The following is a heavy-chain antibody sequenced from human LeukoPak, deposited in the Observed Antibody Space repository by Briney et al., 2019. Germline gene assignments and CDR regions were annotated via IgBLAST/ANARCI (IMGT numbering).Heavy chain of an antibody. V-gene: IGHV3-48*02. D-gene: IGHD1-26*01. CDR2: ISSGSNTI. CDR1: GFTFSTYR. CDR3: ARGSYYAPYYFDY. Sequence: GGSLRLSCAASGFTFSTYRMNWVRQAPGKGLEWLSYISSGSNTIFYADSVKGRFTISRDNAKNSLFLQVNSPRDEDTAVYYCARGSYYAPYYFDYWGQGTLLTVSS. J-gene: IGHJ4*02.